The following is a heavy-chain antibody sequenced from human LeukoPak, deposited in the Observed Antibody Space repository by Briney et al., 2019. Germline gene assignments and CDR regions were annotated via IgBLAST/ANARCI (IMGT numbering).Heavy chain of an antibody. CDR3: ARDDDYKSTYFDK. J-gene: IGHJ4*02. CDR1: GRPISSSSYH. Sequence: SETLSLPCTVSGRPISSSSYHWGWIRQPPGKGLEWIGSIYYSGSTYYNPSLKSRVTISVDTPKNQFSLKLTSVTADDTAIYYCARDDDYKSTYFDKWGQGTLVTVSS. V-gene: IGHV4-39*07. CDR2: IYYSGST. D-gene: IGHD5-12*01.